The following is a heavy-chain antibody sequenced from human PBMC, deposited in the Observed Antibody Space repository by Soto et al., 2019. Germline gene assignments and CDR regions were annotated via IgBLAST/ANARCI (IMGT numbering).Heavy chain of an antibody. Sequence: SETLSLTCTVSGDSISSADYYWSWIRQTPGKGLEWIGHIFYSGTTYYNPSLKSRLTISVDTSKNHFSLRLTSVTAADTAVYYCARDLWVEPELYYYGMDVWGQGTTATVSS. V-gene: IGHV4-30-4*01. CDR3: ARDLWVEPELYYYGMDV. D-gene: IGHD1-1*01. J-gene: IGHJ6*02. CDR1: GDSISSADYY. CDR2: IFYSGTT.